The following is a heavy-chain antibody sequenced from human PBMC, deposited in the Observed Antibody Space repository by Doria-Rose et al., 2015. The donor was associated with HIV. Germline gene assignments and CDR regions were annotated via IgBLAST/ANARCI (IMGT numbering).Heavy chain of an antibody. CDR2: MFADDER. D-gene: IGHD6-13*01. J-gene: IGHJ4*02. CDR3: ARIKSSRWYHKYYFDF. Sequence: QVTLKESGPVLVKPTETLTLTCTVSGVSLSSPGMGVSWIRQPPGKALEWLANMFADDERYDKTSLKSRLTISSGSSKSQVVLTMPDMDPVDTATYYCARIKSSRWYHKYYFDFWGQGTLVIVSA. CDR1: GVSLSSPGMG. V-gene: IGHV2-26*01.